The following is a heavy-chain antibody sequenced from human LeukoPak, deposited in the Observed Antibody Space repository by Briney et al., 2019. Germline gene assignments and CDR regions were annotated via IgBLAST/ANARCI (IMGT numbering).Heavy chain of an antibody. Sequence: SETLSLTCAVYGGSFSGYYWSWIRQPPGKGLEWIGHIYSSGHTKYNPSLKSRVTISVDTSKNQFSLNLSSVTAADTAVYYCARGGGSDYYRIAFDIWGQGTVVTVSS. D-gene: IGHD3-22*01. CDR3: ARGGGSDYYRIAFDI. V-gene: IGHV4-59*01. J-gene: IGHJ3*02. CDR2: IYSSGHT. CDR1: GGSFSGYY.